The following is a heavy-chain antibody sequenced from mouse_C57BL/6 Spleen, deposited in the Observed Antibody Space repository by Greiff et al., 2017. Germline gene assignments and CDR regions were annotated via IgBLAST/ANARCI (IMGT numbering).Heavy chain of an antibody. V-gene: IGHV1-62-2*01. CDR1: GYTFTEYT. CDR3: ARHEERDSSGLIDY. D-gene: IGHD3-2*02. Sequence: VKLMESGAELVKPGASVKLSCKASGYTFTEYTIHWVKQRSGQGLEWIGWFYPGSGSIKYNEKFKDKATLTADKSSSTVYMELSRLTSEDSAVYFYARHEERDSSGLIDYWGQGTTLTVSS. J-gene: IGHJ2*01. CDR2: FYPGSGSI.